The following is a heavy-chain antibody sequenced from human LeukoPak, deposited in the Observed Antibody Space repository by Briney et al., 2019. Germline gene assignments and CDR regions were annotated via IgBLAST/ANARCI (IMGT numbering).Heavy chain of an antibody. CDR2: ISAYNGNT. J-gene: IGHJ5*02. Sequence: GASVKVSCKASGYTFTSYGISWVRQAPGQGLEWMGWISAYNGNTNYAQKLQGRVTMTTDTSTSTAYMELRSLRSDDTAVYYCAREWRPTWVWFGEVGFEGWFDPWGQGTLVTVSS. V-gene: IGHV1-18*01. D-gene: IGHD3-10*01. CDR1: GYTFTSYG. CDR3: AREWRPTWVWFGEVGFEGWFDP.